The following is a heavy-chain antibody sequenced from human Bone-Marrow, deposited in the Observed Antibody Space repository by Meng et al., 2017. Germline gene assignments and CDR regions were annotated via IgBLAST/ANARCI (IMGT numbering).Heavy chain of an antibody. D-gene: IGHD6-13*01. Sequence: GGSLRLSCAASGFTFSNYGMHWVRQAPGKGLEWVAIIWSDGSNKYYADSVKGRFTISRDNSKNTLYLQMNSLRAEDTAVYYCAKSPYSLYYYYGMDVWGQGTTVTVSS. CDR2: IWSDGSNK. V-gene: IGHV3-33*06. CDR1: GFTFSNYG. J-gene: IGHJ6*02. CDR3: AKSPYSLYYYYGMDV.